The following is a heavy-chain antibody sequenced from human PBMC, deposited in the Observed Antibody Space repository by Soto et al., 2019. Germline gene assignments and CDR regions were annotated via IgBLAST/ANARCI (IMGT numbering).Heavy chain of an antibody. V-gene: IGHV3-21*01. CDR2: ISSSNSYI. D-gene: IGHD3-16*01. Sequence: PGGSLRLSCAASGFTFSSYSMIWVRQAPGKGLEWVSSISSSNSYIYYADSVKGRFTTSRDNAKNSLYLQMNSLRAEDTAVYYCTESKEGLSLFDHWGQGTLVTVSS. CDR3: TESKEGLSLFDH. J-gene: IGHJ4*02. CDR1: GFTFSSYS.